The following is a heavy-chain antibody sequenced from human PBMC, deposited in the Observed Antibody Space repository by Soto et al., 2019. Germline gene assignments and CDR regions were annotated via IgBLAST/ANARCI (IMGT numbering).Heavy chain of an antibody. J-gene: IGHJ4*02. Sequence: QVQLVESGGGVVQPGRSLRLSCVASGFTFSSYGMHWVRQAPGKGLEWVAIISYDGSNTYYADSVKGRFTISRDNSKNTVYLQMNSLRAEDKSVYYCAKEGGLSGSYYISSSYYFDYWGQGTLVTVSS. CDR1: GFTFSSYG. D-gene: IGHD1-26*01. CDR2: ISYDGSNT. CDR3: AKEGGLSGSYYISSSYYFDY. V-gene: IGHV3-30*18.